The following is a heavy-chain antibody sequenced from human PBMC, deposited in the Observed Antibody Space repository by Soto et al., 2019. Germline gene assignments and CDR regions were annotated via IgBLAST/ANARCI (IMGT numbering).Heavy chain of an antibody. J-gene: IGHJ3*02. CDR2: IYYSGST. CDR1: GGSISSYY. Sequence: QVQLQESGPGLVKPSETLSLTCTVSGGSISSYYWSWIRQPPGKGLEWIGYIYYSGSTNYNPSLKSRVTISVDTSKNQFSLKLSSVTAADTAVYYCARPTFRDYDFWSGYAFDIWGQGTMVTVSS. D-gene: IGHD3-3*01. CDR3: ARPTFRDYDFWSGYAFDI. V-gene: IGHV4-59*08.